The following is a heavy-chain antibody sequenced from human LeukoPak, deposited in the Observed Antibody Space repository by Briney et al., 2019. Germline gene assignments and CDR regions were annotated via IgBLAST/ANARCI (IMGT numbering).Heavy chain of an antibody. CDR2: ISSTSSYI. V-gene: IGHV3-21*01. CDR3: AREIELDY. Sequence: GGSLRLSCAASGFTFSIYTMNWVREAPGKGLEWVSSISSTSSYIYYADSVKGRFTISRDNAKNSLYLQMNSLRAEDTAVYYCAREIELDYWGQGTLLTVSS. J-gene: IGHJ4*02. CDR1: GFTFSIYT.